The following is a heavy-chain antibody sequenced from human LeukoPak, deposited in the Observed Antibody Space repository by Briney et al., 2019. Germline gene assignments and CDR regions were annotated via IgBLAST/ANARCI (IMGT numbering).Heavy chain of an antibody. V-gene: IGHV3-23*01. J-gene: IGHJ4*02. D-gene: IGHD3-22*01. Sequence: GGSLRLSCAASGFTFSSYAMSWVRQAPGKGLEWVSAISGSGGSTYYADSVKGRFTISRDNSKNTLYLQMNSLRAEDTAVYYCAKGPEGYYDSSGSGFDYWGQGTLVTVSS. CDR2: ISGSGGST. CDR1: GFTFSSYA. CDR3: AKGPEGYYDSSGSGFDY.